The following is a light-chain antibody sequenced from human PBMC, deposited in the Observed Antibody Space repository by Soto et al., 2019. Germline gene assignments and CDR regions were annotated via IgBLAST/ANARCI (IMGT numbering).Light chain of an antibody. V-gene: IGKV3-11*01. CDR2: DAS. CDR1: QSVSSY. J-gene: IGKJ5*01. CDR3: QQRASWVT. Sequence: EIVLTQSPATLSGSPGDSATLSCRASQSVSSYLGWFQQKPGQAPRLLIYDASNRATGIPARFSGSGSETDFTLTISSLEPEDSAVYYCQQRASWVTFGQGTRLEIK.